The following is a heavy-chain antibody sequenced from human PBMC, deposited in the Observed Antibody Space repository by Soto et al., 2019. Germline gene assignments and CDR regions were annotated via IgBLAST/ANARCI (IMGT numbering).Heavy chain of an antibody. CDR2: ISYDGNNK. V-gene: IGHV3-30-3*01. D-gene: IGHD3-22*01. Sequence: QVQLVESGGGVVQPGRSLRLSCAASGFTFSTYAMNWVRQAPGKGLEWVALISYDGNNKYYADSVKGRFTISRDNSKNTLYLQMNSLRGEDTAVYYCARDGNTYYYDRQDYWGQGSLVTVSS. J-gene: IGHJ4*02. CDR3: ARDGNTYYYDRQDY. CDR1: GFTFSTYA.